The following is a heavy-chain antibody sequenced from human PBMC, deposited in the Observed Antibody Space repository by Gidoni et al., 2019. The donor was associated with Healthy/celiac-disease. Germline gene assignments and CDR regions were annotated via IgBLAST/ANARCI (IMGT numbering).Heavy chain of an antibody. V-gene: IGHV1-69*06. CDR2: IIPIFGTA. J-gene: IGHJ5*02. D-gene: IGHD3-10*01. CDR3: ARDLLWYGSGSLVTWFDP. CDR1: GGTFSSYA. Sequence: QVQLVQSGAEVKKPGSSVKVSCKASGGTFSSYAISWVRQAPGQGLEWMGGIIPIFGTANYAQKFQGRVTITADKSTSTAYMELSSLRSEDTAVYYCARDLLWYGSGSLVTWFDPWGQGTLVTVSS.